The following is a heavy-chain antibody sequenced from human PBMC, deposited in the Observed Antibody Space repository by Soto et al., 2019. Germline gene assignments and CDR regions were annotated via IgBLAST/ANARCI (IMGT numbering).Heavy chain of an antibody. CDR1: GFTFSSYS. CDR3: ARDPSSGWENDY. D-gene: IGHD6-19*01. CDR2: ISSSSSYI. J-gene: IGHJ4*02. Sequence: HGGSLRLSCAASGFTFSSYSMNWVRQAPGKGLEWVSSISSSSSYIYYADSVKGRFTISRDNAKNSLYLQMNSLRAEDTAVYYCARDPSSGWENDYWGQGTLVTVSS. V-gene: IGHV3-21*01.